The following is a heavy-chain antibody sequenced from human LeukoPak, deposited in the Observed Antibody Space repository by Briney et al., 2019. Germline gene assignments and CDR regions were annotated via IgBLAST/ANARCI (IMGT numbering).Heavy chain of an antibody. Sequence: PGGSLRLSCAASGFTFNSYAMNWVRQAPGKGLEWVSTITIITATTYYADSVKGRFTISRDNSKNTLYLQMNSLRADDTAVYYCAKLYYDILPDYPYHFDFWGQGTLVTVSS. D-gene: IGHD3-9*01. J-gene: IGHJ4*02. V-gene: IGHV3-23*01. CDR1: GFTFNSYA. CDR2: ITIITATT. CDR3: AKLYYDILPDYPYHFDF.